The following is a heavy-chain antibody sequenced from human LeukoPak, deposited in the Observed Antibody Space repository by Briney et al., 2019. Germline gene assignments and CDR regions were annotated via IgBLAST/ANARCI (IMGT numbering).Heavy chain of an antibody. J-gene: IGHJ4*02. CDR3: AKDPLRGSGSYYFFDY. V-gene: IGHV3-30*18. CDR1: GFTFSSYS. Sequence: GGSLRLSCEGSGFTFSSYSMNWVRQAPGKGLEWVTVVSYDGSNQYYADSVKGRFTISRDNSKNTLYLQMNSLTAEDTAVYYCAKDPLRGSGSYYFFDYWGQGTLVTVSS. D-gene: IGHD3-10*01. CDR2: VSYDGSNQ.